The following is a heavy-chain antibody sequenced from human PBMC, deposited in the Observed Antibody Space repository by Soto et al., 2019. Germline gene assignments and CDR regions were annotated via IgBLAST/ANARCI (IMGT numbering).Heavy chain of an antibody. Sequence: GGSLRLSCAASGFTFSSYAMSWVRQAPGKGLEWVSAISGSGGSTYYADSVKGRFTISRDNSKNTLYLQMNSLRAEDTAVYYSAKAEYSSSFPYFDYWGQGTLVTVSS. V-gene: IGHV3-23*01. CDR3: AKAEYSSSFPYFDY. J-gene: IGHJ4*02. CDR2: ISGSGGST. CDR1: GFTFSSYA. D-gene: IGHD6-6*01.